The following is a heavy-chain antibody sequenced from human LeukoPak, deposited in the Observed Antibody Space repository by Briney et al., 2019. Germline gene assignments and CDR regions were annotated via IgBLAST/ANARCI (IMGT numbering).Heavy chain of an antibody. J-gene: IGHJ4*02. CDR2: IYPGDSDT. V-gene: IGHV5-51*01. CDR3: ARLNYYDSSGYPNYFDY. CDR1: GYSFTSYW. Sequence: GDSLKISCKGSGYSFTSYWIGWVRPMPGKGLEWMGIIYPGDSDTRYSPSFQGQVTISADKSISTAYLQWSSLKASDTAMYYCARLNYYDSSGYPNYFDYWGQGTLVTVSS. D-gene: IGHD3-22*01.